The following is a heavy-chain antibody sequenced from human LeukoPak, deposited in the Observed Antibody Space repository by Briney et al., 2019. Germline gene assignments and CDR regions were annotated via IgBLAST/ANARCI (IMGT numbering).Heavy chain of an antibody. CDR1: GYTFTSYD. Sequence: ASVKVSCKASGYTFTSYDINWARQATGQGLEWMGWMNPNSGNTGYAQKFQGRVTMTRNTSISTAYMELSSLRSEDTAVYYCARGSSITIFGVVIKHYMDVWGKGTTVTVSS. J-gene: IGHJ6*03. D-gene: IGHD3-3*01. V-gene: IGHV1-8*01. CDR3: ARGSSITIFGVVIKHYMDV. CDR2: MNPNSGNT.